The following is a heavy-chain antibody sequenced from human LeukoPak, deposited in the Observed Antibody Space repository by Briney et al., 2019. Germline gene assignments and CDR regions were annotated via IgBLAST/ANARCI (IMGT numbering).Heavy chain of an antibody. Sequence: GGSRRLSWEASGFTFGTYAMTWVRQAPGKGLEWVSGINSNGDEIYYADSVRGRFTISRDNSNNALYLQMDSLRAEDTAVYYCANWIGSSSRDYWGQGTLVTVSS. CDR3: ANWIGSSSRDY. D-gene: IGHD6-6*01. J-gene: IGHJ4*02. CDR1: GFTFGTYA. CDR2: INSNGDEI. V-gene: IGHV3-23*01.